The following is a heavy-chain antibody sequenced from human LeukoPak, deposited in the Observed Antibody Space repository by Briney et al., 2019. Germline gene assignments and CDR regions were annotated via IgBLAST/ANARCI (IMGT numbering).Heavy chain of an antibody. D-gene: IGHD2-2*01. CDR2: INRSGST. CDR1: GGSFSGYY. CDR3: AREGRIVVVPAAIPHYYYYYYMDV. J-gene: IGHJ6*03. Sequence: SETLSLTCAVYGGSFSGYYWSWIRQPPGKGLEWIGEINRSGSTNYNPSLKSRVTISVDTSKNQFSLKLSSVTAADTAVYYCAREGRIVVVPAAIPHYYYYYYMDVWGKGTTVTVSS. V-gene: IGHV4-34*01.